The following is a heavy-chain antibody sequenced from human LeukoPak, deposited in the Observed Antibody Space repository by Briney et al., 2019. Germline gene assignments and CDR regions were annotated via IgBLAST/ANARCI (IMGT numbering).Heavy chain of an antibody. CDR1: GFTFSSYA. Sequence: PWGSLRLSCAASGFTFSSYAMHWVRQAPGKGLEWVAVISYDGSNKYYADSVKGRYTISRDNSKNTLYLQLNSLRAEDTAVYSCARVLSDYGGNSLDYWGQRTLVTVSS. D-gene: IGHD4-23*01. V-gene: IGHV3-30-3*01. CDR2: ISYDGSNK. J-gene: IGHJ4*02. CDR3: ARVLSDYGGNSLDY.